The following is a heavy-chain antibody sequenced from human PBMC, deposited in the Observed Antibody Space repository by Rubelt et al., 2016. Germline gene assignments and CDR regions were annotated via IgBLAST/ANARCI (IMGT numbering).Heavy chain of an antibody. J-gene: IGHJ5*02. CDR1: GGSFSGYY. V-gene: IGHV4-34*01. CDR3: ARGGRYYGSGSYQRHNWFDP. D-gene: IGHD3-10*01. CDR2: INHSGST. Sequence: QVQLQQWGAGLLKPSETLSLTCAVYGGSFSGYYWSWIRQPPGKGLEWIGEINHSGSTNYNPSLKSRVTISVGTSKIQFSLKLSSVTAADTAVYYCARGGRYYGSGSYQRHNWFDPWGQGTLVTVSS.